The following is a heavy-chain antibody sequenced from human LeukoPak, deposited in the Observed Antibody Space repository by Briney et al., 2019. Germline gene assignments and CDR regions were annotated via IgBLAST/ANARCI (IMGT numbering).Heavy chain of an antibody. J-gene: IGHJ5*02. Sequence: SETLSLTCTVPGGSIISSLYHWGWIRQSPEKGLEWIGTVSSSGTTDYNPSLESRLTLSVDTSKNQFSLRLNSVTVADTAVYFCARLGGLYNWLDPWGQGTLVTVSS. V-gene: IGHV4-39*01. CDR1: GGSIISSLYH. CDR2: VSSSGTT. CDR3: ARLGGLYNWLDP.